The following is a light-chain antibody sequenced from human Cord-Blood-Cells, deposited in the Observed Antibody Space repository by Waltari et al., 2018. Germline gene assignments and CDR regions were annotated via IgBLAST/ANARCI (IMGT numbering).Light chain of an antibody. Sequence: QSALTQPASVSGSPGQSITISCTGTSSDVGSYNLVSWYQQHPGKAPILMIYEGSKRPSGVSNRFAGSKSGNTASLTISGLQAEDEADYYGCSYAGSSTWVFGGGTKLTVL. CDR3: CSYAGSSTWV. CDR1: SSDVGSYNL. J-gene: IGLJ3*02. V-gene: IGLV2-23*01. CDR2: EGS.